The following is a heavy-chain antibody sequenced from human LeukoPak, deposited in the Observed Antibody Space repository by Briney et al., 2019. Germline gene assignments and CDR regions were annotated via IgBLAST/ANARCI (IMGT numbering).Heavy chain of an antibody. CDR2: ISGSGGST. Sequence: GGSLRLSCAASGFTFSSYAMSWVRQAPGKGLEWVSAISGSGGSTYYADSVKGRFTISRDNSKNTLYLQMNSLRAEDTAVYYCARGSTPQEYGALHYWGQGTLVTVSS. CDR3: ARGSTPQEYGALHY. D-gene: IGHD2-2*01. V-gene: IGHV3-23*01. J-gene: IGHJ4*02. CDR1: GFTFSSYA.